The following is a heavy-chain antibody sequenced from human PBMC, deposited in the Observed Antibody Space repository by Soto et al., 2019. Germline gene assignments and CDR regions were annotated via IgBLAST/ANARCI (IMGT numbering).Heavy chain of an antibody. Sequence: QEQLVESGGGMVHPGTSLRLSCVTSGITLAAHGMHWVRQAPGKGLEWVALSWYDGKTFYGASVKGRFTISRDTSTVFLDMRSLRPDDTAVYFCARVRNNNDKRLDVWGQGTTVIVS. J-gene: IGHJ6*02. CDR1: GITLAAHG. D-gene: IGHD2-8*01. CDR3: ARVRNNNDKRLDV. CDR2: SWYDGKT. V-gene: IGHV3-33*01.